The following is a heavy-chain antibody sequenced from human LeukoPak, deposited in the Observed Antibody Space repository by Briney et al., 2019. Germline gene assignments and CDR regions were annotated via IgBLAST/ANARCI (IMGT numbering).Heavy chain of an antibody. V-gene: IGHV4-59*12. J-gene: IGHJ4*02. CDR1: GGSISSYY. CDR2: IYYSGST. Sequence: SETLSLTCTVSGGSISSYYWSWIRQPPGKGLEWIGYIYYSGSTNYNPSLKSRVTMSVDTSKNQFSLNLTSVTAADTAVYYCARELAAAGHADYWGQGTLVTVSS. CDR3: ARELAAAGHADY. D-gene: IGHD6-13*01.